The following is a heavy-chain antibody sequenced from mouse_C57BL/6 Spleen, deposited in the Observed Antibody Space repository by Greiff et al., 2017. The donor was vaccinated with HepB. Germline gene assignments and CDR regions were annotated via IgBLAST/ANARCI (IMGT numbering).Heavy chain of an antibody. CDR2: IDPSDSYT. CDR1: GYTFTSYW. CDR3: ARSGGPGNFDD. V-gene: IGHV1-69*01. Sequence: QVQLQQPGAELVMPGASVKLSCKASGYTFTSYWMHWVKQRPGQGLEWIGEIDPSDSYTNYNQKFKGKSTLTVDKSSSTAYMQLSSLTSEDSAVYYCARSGGPGNFDDWGQGTTLTVAS. J-gene: IGHJ2*01. D-gene: IGHD1-1*02.